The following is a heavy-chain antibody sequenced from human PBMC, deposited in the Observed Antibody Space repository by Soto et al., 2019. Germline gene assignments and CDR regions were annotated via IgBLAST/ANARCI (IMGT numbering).Heavy chain of an antibody. Sequence: PGESLKISCKGSGYSFTSYWISWVRQMPGKGLEWMGRIDPSDSYTDYSPSFQGHVTISADKSISTAYLQWSSLKASDTAMYYCARQNTVTILRGMDVWGQGTTVTVSS. CDR3: ARQNTVTILRGMDV. D-gene: IGHD4-4*01. CDR2: IDPSDSYT. J-gene: IGHJ6*02. V-gene: IGHV5-10-1*01. CDR1: GYSFTSYW.